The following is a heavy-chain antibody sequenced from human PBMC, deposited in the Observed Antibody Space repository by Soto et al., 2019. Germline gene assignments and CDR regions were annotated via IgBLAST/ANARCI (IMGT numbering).Heavy chain of an antibody. J-gene: IGHJ5*02. CDR1: GGTFSSYA. D-gene: IGHD3-22*01. Sequence: QVQLVQSGAEVKKPGSSVKVSCKASGGTFSSYAISWVRQAPGQGLEWMGGIIPIFGKANYAQKFQGRVTITADESTSTAYMELSSLISEDTAVYYCARMARIYYDSSGYYWNWFDPWGQGTLVTVSS. V-gene: IGHV1-69*01. CDR3: ARMARIYYDSSGYYWNWFDP. CDR2: IIPIFGKA.